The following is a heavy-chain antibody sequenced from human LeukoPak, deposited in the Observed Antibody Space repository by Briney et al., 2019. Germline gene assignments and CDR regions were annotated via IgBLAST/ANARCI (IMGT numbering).Heavy chain of an antibody. Sequence: SETLSLTCTVSGYSISSGYYWGWIRQPPGKGLEWIGSIYHSGSTYYNPSFKSRVTISVDTSKNQFSLKLSSVTAADTAVYYCARDGYSSSWYWFDPWDQGTLVTVSS. CDR1: GYSISSGYY. J-gene: IGHJ5*02. CDR2: IYHSGST. CDR3: ARDGYSSSWYWFDP. V-gene: IGHV4-38-2*02. D-gene: IGHD6-13*01.